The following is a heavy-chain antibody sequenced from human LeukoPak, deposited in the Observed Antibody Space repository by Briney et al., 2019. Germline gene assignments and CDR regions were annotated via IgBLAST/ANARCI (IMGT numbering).Heavy chain of an antibody. V-gene: IGHV3-23*01. Sequence: PGGSLRLSCATSGFNFSSYAMTWVRQAPGKGLDWVSSISYSGGSTHYADSVMGRFTISRDNSKNTLYLQMNSLRPEDTALYYCAKDESPGHGSYGIYYYYMDVWGNGTTVTVSS. D-gene: IGHD3-10*01. J-gene: IGHJ6*03. CDR3: AKDESPGHGSYGIYYYYMDV. CDR2: ISYSGGST. CDR1: GFNFSSYA.